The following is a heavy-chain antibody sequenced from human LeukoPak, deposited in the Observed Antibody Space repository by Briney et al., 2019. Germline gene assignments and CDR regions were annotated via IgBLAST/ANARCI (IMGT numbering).Heavy chain of an antibody. Sequence: PGGSLRLSCAASGFTFSSYWMSWVRQAPGNGLEWVANMRPDGSEKNYVDSVKGRFTISRDNAKNSQYLQMNSLRAEDTAVYYCARMGDDYWGQGTLVTVSS. J-gene: IGHJ4*02. CDR1: GFTFSSYW. CDR3: ARMGDDY. CDR2: MRPDGSEK. V-gene: IGHV3-7*03. D-gene: IGHD2-21*01.